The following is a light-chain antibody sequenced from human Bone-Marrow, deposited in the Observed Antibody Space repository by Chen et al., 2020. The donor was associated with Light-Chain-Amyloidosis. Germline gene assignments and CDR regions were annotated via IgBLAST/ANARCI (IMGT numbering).Light chain of an antibody. CDR3: QVWDKSSDRPV. V-gene: IGLV3-21*02. CDR1: NLAATS. J-gene: IGLJ3*02. Sequence: SYVLPQPSSVSVAPGQTATTACGGNNLAATSVHWYQQTPGQAPLLVVYDDSDRPSGIPERLSGSNSGNTATLTISRVGAGDEADYYCQVWDKSSDRPVFGGGTKLTVL. CDR2: DDS.